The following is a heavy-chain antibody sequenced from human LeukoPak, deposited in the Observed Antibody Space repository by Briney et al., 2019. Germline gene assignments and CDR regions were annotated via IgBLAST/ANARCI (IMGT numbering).Heavy chain of an antibody. J-gene: IGHJ4*02. D-gene: IGHD3-3*01. Sequence: PSQTLSLTRAVSGGSLSSGCYSRGWVRQPPGKGLEWIGYIYHSGSTYYNPSLKSRVTISVDTSKNQFSLKLSSVTAADTAVYYCARGTIRFLEPYYFDYWGQGTLVTVSS. V-gene: IGHV4-30-2*01. CDR1: GGSLSSGCYS. CDR3: ARGTIRFLEPYYFDY. CDR2: IYHSGST.